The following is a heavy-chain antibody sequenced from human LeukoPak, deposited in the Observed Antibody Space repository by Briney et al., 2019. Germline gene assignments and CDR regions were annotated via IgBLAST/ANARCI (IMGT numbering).Heavy chain of an antibody. CDR2: ISSSSSYI. CDR1: GFTFSSYS. CDR3: ARYAIAAAEDY. V-gene: IGHV3-21*01. D-gene: IGHD6-13*01. Sequence: PGGSLRLSCAASGFTFSSYSMNWVRQAPGKGLEWVSSISSSSSYIYYADLVKGRFTISRDNAKNSLYLQMNSLRAEDTAVYYCARYAIAAAEDYWGQGTLVTVSS. J-gene: IGHJ4*02.